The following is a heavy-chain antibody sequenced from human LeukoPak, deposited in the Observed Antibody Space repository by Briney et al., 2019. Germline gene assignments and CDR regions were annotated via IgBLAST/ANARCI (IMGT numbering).Heavy chain of an antibody. V-gene: IGHV3-23*01. Sequence: GGSLRLSCAASGFTFSSYAMSWVRQAPGKGLEWVSAISGSGGSTYYADSVKGRFTISRDNSKNTLYLQMNSLRAEDTAVYYCAKDLKRSYCSSTSCYTWFDYWGQGTLVTVSS. CDR1: GFTFSSYA. CDR3: AKDLKRSYCSSTSCYTWFDY. J-gene: IGHJ4*02. D-gene: IGHD2-2*02. CDR2: ISGSGGST.